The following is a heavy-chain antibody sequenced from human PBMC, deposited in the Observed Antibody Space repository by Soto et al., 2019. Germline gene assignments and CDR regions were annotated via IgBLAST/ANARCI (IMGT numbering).Heavy chain of an antibody. Sequence: SETLSLTCTVSGGSISSSSYYWGWTRQPPGKGLEWIGSIYYSGSTYYNPSLKSRVTISVDTSKNQFSLKLSSVTAADTAVYYCARHCSSTSCYLHYCGQGTLVTVSS. V-gene: IGHV4-39*01. J-gene: IGHJ4*02. D-gene: IGHD2-2*01. CDR1: GGSISSSSYY. CDR3: ARHCSSTSCYLHY. CDR2: IYYSGST.